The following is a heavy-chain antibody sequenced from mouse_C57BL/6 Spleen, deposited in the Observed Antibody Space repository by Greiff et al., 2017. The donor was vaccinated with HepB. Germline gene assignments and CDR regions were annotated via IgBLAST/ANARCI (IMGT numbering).Heavy chain of an antibody. CDR2: IRHKANGYTK. D-gene: IGHD2-4*01. CDR1: GFTFTDYY. V-gene: IGHV7-3*01. Sequence: DVHLVESGGGLVQPGGSLSLSCAASGFTFTDYYMSWVRQPPGKALEWLGFIRHKANGYTKEYSASVKGRFTISRDNCQSSLYLQMNALRAEDSATYYLARYVGLRYFDVWGTGTTVTVSS. CDR3: ARYVGLRYFDV. J-gene: IGHJ1*03.